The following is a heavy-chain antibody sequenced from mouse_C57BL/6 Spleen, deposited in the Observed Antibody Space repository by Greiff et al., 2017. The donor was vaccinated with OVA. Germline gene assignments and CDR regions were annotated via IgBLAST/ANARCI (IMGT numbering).Heavy chain of an antibody. J-gene: IGHJ2*01. D-gene: IGHD1-2*01. CDR3: ARRYGVGGYFDY. CDR2: ISSGSSTI. Sequence: EVKLVESGGGLVKPGGSLKLSCAASGFTFSDYGMHWVRQAPEKGLEWVAYISSGSSTIYYADTVKGRFTISRDNAKNTLFMQMTSLRSEDTAMYYCARRYGVGGYFDYWGQGTTLTVSS. V-gene: IGHV5-17*01. CDR1: GFTFSDYG.